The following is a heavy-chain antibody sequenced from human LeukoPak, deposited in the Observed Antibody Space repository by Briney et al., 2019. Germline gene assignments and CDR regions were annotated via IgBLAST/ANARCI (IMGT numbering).Heavy chain of an antibody. J-gene: IGHJ3*02. D-gene: IGHD3-16*02. CDR2: IYYSGST. V-gene: IGHV4-39*01. CDR3: ARLTTDYVWGSYRSGDDAFDI. Sequence: SETLSLTCTVSGGSISGSSYYWGWIRQPPGKGLEWIGSIYYSGSTYYNPSLKSRVTISVDTSKNQFSLKLSSVTAADTAVYYCARLTTDYVWGSYRSGDDAFDIWGQGTMVTVSS. CDR1: GGSISGSSYY.